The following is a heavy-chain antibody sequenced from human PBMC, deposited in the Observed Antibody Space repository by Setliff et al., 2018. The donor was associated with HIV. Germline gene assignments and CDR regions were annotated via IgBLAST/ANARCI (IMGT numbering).Heavy chain of an antibody. D-gene: IGHD3-22*01. Sequence: SETLSLTCTFSGVTSGDYYWTWIRQHPVKGLEWIGYIYSSGTKYYNPSLKSRLAISLDTSKNQFSLKLSSVTAADTAVYHCARRVILSYGYYFDYYSYYMDVRGRGTTVTVSS. CDR1: GVTSGDYY. CDR2: IYSSGTK. J-gene: IGHJ6*03. V-gene: IGHV4-31*03. CDR3: ARRVILSYGYYFDYYSYYMDV.